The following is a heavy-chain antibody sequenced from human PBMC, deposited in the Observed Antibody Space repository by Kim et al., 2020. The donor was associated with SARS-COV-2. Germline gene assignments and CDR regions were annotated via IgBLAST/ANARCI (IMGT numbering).Heavy chain of an antibody. J-gene: IGHJ4*02. Sequence: STYYSPSHKSRVTISVDTATNQFSLKLSSVTAADTAVYYCARGPLRYFDYWGQGTLVTVSS. CDR3: ARGPLRYFDY. D-gene: IGHD3-3*01. V-gene: IGHV4-39*07. CDR2: ST.